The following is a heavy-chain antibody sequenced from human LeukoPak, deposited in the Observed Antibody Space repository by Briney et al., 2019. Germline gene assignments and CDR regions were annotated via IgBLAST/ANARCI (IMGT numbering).Heavy chain of an antibody. V-gene: IGHV4-39*01. CDR2: IYYSGST. CDR3: ARLSQFGVLRFSYYMDV. CDR1: GVSISSTSYY. D-gene: IGHD3-3*01. Sequence: SETLSLTCTVSGVSISSTSYYWGWIRQPPGKGLEWIASIYYSGSTYYNPSLKSRVTISVDTSKNQFSLKLSSVTAADTAVYYCARLSQFGVLRFSYYMDVWGKGTTVTVSS. J-gene: IGHJ6*03.